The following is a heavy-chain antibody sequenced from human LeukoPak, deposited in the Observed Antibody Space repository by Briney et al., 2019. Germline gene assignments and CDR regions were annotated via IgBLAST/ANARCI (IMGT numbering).Heavy chain of an antibody. CDR2: ISSSSSYI. V-gene: IGHV3-21*01. D-gene: IGHD3-10*01. J-gene: IGHJ6*03. CDR1: GFTFSSYS. Sequence: GGSLRLSCAASGFTFSSYSMNWVRQAPGKGLEWVSSISSSSSYIYYADSVKGRFTISRDNAKNSLYLQMNNLRAEDTAVYYCARLIRSITMVRGVSYYYYMDVWGKGTTVTVSS. CDR3: ARLIRSITMVRGVSYYYYMDV.